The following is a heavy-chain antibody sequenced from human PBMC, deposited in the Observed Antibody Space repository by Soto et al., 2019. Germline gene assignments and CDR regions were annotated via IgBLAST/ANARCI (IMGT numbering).Heavy chain of an antibody. D-gene: IGHD5-12*01. CDR3: ARSPRVIVAAKGTLDY. CDR1: GYTFTTFG. CDR2: ISTSTGNT. J-gene: IGHJ4*02. V-gene: IGHV1-18*04. Sequence: QVQLVQSGGEVKKPGASVKVSCKASGYTFTTFGITWVRQAPGQGLEWMGWISTSTGNTNYAQKLQGRVTLTTDTSTRTAYLELRSLTSDDTAVYYWARSPRVIVAAKGTLDYWRERTMVTVSS.